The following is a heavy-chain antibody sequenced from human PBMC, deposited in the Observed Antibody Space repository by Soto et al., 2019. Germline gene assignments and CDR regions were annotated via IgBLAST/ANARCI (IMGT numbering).Heavy chain of an antibody. J-gene: IGHJ4*02. CDR3: TTGVDGYNPFDY. Sequence: EAQLVESGGGLVKPGGSLRLSCAASGFSFSSDWMIWVRQAPGKGLEWVGRIKSKVHGETTDYAAPVKGRFTISRDDSKNTVFLQMNSLETEDTAVYYCTTGVDGYNPFDYWGQGTLVTVSS. CDR1: GFSFSSDW. D-gene: IGHD5-12*01. V-gene: IGHV3-15*07. CDR2: IKSKVHGETT.